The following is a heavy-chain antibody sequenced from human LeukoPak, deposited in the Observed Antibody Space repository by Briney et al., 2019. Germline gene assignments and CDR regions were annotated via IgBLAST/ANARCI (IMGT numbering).Heavy chain of an antibody. Sequence: GASVKVSGNASGYTFPTYYLHWVRQAPGQGLEWVGIINPGGGSTNYAQKFQGRVSMTRDTSTSTVYMELSSLSSEDTAVYYCARATFYHERTQNYFDYCGQATLVTVSS. V-gene: IGHV1-46*01. CDR2: INPGGGST. CDR1: GYTFPTYY. J-gene: IGHJ4*02. D-gene: IGHD3-16*01. CDR3: ARATFYHERTQNYFDY.